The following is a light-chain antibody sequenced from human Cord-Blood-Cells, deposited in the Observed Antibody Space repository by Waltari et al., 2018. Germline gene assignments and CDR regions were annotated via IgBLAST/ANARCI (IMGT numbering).Light chain of an antibody. CDR1: SSDVGSYNL. V-gene: IGLV2-23*01. Sequence: QSALTQPASVSGSPGQSITISCTGTSSDVGSYNLVSWYQQHPGKAPKLMIYEGSKRPSGVFKRFSGSKSDNTASLTISGLRSENEADYYCCSYAGSSTVVFGGGTKLTVL. J-gene: IGLJ2*01. CDR2: EGS. CDR3: CSYAGSSTVV.